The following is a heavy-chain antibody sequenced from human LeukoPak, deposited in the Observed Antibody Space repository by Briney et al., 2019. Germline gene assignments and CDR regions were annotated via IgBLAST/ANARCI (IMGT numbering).Heavy chain of an antibody. CDR2: ISSSGSTI. CDR3: ARGGLEEQWLVQYYFDY. CDR1: GFTFSSYE. Sequence: AGGSLRLSCAASGFTFSSYEMNWVRQAPEKGLEWVSYISSSGSTIYYADSVKGRFTISRDNAKNSLYLQMNSLRAEDTAVYYCARGGLEEQWLVQYYFDYWGQGTLVTVSS. D-gene: IGHD6-19*01. J-gene: IGHJ4*02. V-gene: IGHV3-48*03.